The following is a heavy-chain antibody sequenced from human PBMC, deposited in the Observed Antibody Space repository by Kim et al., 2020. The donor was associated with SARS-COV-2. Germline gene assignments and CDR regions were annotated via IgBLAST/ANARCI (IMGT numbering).Heavy chain of an antibody. V-gene: IGHV4-39*02. Sequence: SETLSLTCTVSAASISSGSYAWGWIRQPPGKALEWIGIVYYGGNTFYSPALKSRVTISLDTSTRQFSLEMSSVTAADTAVYYCAREIDYGLASWGQGTLVTVSS. CDR1: AASISSGSYA. J-gene: IGHJ5*02. CDR3: AREIDYGLAS. D-gene: IGHD4-17*01. CDR2: VYYGGNT.